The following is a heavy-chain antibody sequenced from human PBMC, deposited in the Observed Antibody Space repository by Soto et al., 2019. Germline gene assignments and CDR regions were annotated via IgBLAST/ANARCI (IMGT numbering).Heavy chain of an antibody. V-gene: IGHV5-51*01. D-gene: IGHD6-13*01. Sequence: EVQLVQSGAEVKKPGESLKISCKGSGYSFTSYWIGWVRQMPGKGLEWMGIIYPGDSDTRYSPSFQGQVTISADKSISTAYVQWSSLKASDSAMYHCARRIAAAGDYFDYWGQGTLVTVSS. CDR1: GYSFTSYW. CDR3: ARRIAAAGDYFDY. CDR2: IYPGDSDT. J-gene: IGHJ4*02.